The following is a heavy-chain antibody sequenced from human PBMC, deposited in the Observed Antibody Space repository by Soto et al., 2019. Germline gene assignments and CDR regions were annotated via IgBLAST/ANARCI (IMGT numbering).Heavy chain of an antibody. V-gene: IGHV3-48*03. CDR3: ARELESEFGDDAFEL. J-gene: IGHJ3*01. Sequence: GGSLRLSCAAVGFIFSDYEMNWVRQAPGKGLEWISYISTSGRNIYYADSVKGRFSIYRDNTEKSLYLQMNSLRDDDTAVYYCARELESEFGDDAFELWAQGTMVTVSS. D-gene: IGHD3-3*01. CDR1: GFIFSDYE. CDR2: ISTSGRNI.